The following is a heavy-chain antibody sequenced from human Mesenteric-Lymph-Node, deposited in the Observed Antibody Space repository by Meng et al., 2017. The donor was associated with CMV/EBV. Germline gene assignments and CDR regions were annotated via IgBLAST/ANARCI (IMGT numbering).Heavy chain of an antibody. V-gene: IGHV3-21*01. CDR1: GFTLSSSA. Sequence: GGSLRLSCAASGFTLSSSAMNWVRQAPGKGLEWVSSISSSSSYIYYADSVKGRFTIARDNSKNTLYLQLNSVRADDTAVYYCVKMAFGELAHFDYWGQGTLVTVSS. CDR3: VKMAFGELAHFDY. CDR2: ISSSSSYI. J-gene: IGHJ4*02. D-gene: IGHD3-10*01.